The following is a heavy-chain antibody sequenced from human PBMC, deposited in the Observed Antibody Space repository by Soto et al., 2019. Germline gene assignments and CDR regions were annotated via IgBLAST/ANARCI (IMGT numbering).Heavy chain of an antibody. CDR3: ARDRVEMATVFDY. V-gene: IGHV3-21*01. D-gene: IGHD4-4*01. J-gene: IGHJ4*02. CDR2: ISSSSNYI. Sequence: EVQLVESGGGLVKPGGSLRLSCVASGFSFSSYSMNWVRQAPGKGLEWVSSISSSSNYIYYADSVKGRFTISRDNAKNSLYLHMNSLRAEDTAVYYCARDRVEMATVFDYWGQGTLVTVSS. CDR1: GFSFSSYS.